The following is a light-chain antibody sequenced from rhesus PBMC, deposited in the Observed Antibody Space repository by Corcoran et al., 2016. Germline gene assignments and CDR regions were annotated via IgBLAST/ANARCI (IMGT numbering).Light chain of an antibody. CDR3: LQHNSYPFT. CDR1: QGISSY. V-gene: IGKV1-28*01. CDR2: AAS. Sequence: DIQMTQSPSSLSASVGDTVTITCRASQGISSYLNWFQQKPGKAPKLLIYAASMLERGVPSRFSGSVSGTEGTLTISSLLPEDFAAYYCLQHNSYPFTYGPGTKLGIK. J-gene: IGKJ3*01.